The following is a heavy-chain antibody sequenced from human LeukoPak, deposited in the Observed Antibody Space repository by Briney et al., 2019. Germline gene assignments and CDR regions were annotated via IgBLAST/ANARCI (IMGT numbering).Heavy chain of an antibody. J-gene: IGHJ4*02. V-gene: IGHV3-30*18. CDR3: AKDGPLPYTSTSFGRHFLEY. CDR1: GFTFSDYG. CDR2: ISHDGSSQ. D-gene: IGHD6-13*01. Sequence: PGRSLRLSCAASGFTFSDYGMHWARLAPGKGLEWVANISHDGSSQNYADSVQGRFTISRDNSKNTVDLQMNSLRAEDTAVYYCAKDGPLPYTSTSFGRHFLEYWGQGTLVTVSS.